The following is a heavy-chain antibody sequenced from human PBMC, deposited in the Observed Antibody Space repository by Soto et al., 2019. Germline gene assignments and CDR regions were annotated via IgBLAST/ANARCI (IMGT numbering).Heavy chain of an antibody. CDR3: ARSAGKGGLAAPIDH. V-gene: IGHV3-33*01. Sequence: VQLVESGGGVVQPGRSPRLSCASSGFTFSNYGMLWVRQAPGKGLEWVAVIWSDGSNKYYGDSVTGRLTISRDNSKNTVLLQMDSLRAEDTAVYYCARSAGKGGLAAPIDHWGQGTLVTVSS. CDR2: IWSDGSNK. CDR1: GFTFSNYG. J-gene: IGHJ4*02. D-gene: IGHD6-13*01.